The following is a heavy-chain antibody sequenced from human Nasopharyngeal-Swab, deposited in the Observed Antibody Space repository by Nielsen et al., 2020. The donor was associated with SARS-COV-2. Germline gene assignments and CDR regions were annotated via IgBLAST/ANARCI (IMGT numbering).Heavy chain of an antibody. CDR3: ARDLSGGVVVGY. CDR2: INPSGGST. CDR1: GGTFSSYA. D-gene: IGHD2-2*01. V-gene: IGHV1-46*01. Sequence: ASVKVSCKASGGTFSSYAISWVRQAPGQGLEWMGIINPSGGSTSYAQKFQGRVTMTRDTSTSTVYMELSSLRSEDTAVYYCARDLSGGVVVGYWGQGTLVTVSS. J-gene: IGHJ4*02.